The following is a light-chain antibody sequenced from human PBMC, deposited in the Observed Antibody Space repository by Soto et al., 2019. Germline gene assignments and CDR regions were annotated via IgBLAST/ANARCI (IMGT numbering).Light chain of an antibody. CDR1: QGISSA. J-gene: IGKJ5*01. CDR2: DAS. Sequence: AIQLTQSPSSLSASVGDRVTITCRASQGISSALAWYQQKPGKAPKLLIYDASSLESGVPSRFSGSGSGTDFTLTISSLQPEDFANYYCQQFNSYFGQGTRLEIK. V-gene: IGKV1-13*02. CDR3: QQFNSY.